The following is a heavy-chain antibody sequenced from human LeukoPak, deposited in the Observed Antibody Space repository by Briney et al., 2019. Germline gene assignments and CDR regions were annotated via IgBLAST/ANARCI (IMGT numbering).Heavy chain of an antibody. D-gene: IGHD4-17*01. CDR2: IYYSGST. CDR1: GGSISSYY. Sequence: SETLSLTCAVSGGSISSYYWSWIRQPPGKGLEWIGYIYYSGSTNYNPSLKSRVTISVDTSKNQFSLKLSSVTAADTAVYYCARVMTTVTIDAFDIWGQGTMVTVSS. V-gene: IGHV4-59*01. J-gene: IGHJ3*02. CDR3: ARVMTTVTIDAFDI.